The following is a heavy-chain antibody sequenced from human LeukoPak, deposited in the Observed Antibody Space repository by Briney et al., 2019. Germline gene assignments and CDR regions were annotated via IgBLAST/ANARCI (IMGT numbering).Heavy chain of an antibody. Sequence: GGSLRLSCAASGFTFSSYAMSWVRQAPGKGLEWVSAISGSGGSTYYADSVEGRFTISRDNSKNTLYLQLNSLRAEDTAVYYCAKYSTRRGSFDYWGQGTLVTVSS. CDR1: GFTFSSYA. J-gene: IGHJ4*02. V-gene: IGHV3-23*01. CDR2: ISGSGGST. D-gene: IGHD6-25*01. CDR3: AKYSTRRGSFDY.